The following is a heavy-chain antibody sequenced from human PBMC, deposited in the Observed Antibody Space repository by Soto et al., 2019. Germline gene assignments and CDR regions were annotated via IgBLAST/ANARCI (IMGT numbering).Heavy chain of an antibody. CDR2: IYYSGST. D-gene: IGHD2-21*02. Sequence: SETLSLTCTVSVGSISSYYWSWIRQPPGKGLEWIGYIYYSGSTNYNPSLKSRVTISVDTSKNQFSLKLSSVTAADTAVYYCAKAYCGGDCYSDAFDIWGQGTMVTVSS. V-gene: IGHV4-59*01. CDR1: VGSISSYY. CDR3: AKAYCGGDCYSDAFDI. J-gene: IGHJ3*02.